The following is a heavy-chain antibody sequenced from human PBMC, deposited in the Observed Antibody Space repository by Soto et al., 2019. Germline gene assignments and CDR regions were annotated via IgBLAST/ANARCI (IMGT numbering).Heavy chain of an antibody. V-gene: IGHV4-39*02. CDR1: GGSISSSNYY. D-gene: IGHD2-2*02. J-gene: IGHJ4*02. CDR3: ARDCSSTSCYKY. CDR2: IYYSGST. Sequence: ETLSLTCTVSGGSISSSNYYWGWIRQPPGKGLEWIGSIYYSGSTYYNPSLKSRVTISVDTSKNQFSLKLSSVTAADTAVYYCARDCSSTSCYKYWGQGILVTVSS.